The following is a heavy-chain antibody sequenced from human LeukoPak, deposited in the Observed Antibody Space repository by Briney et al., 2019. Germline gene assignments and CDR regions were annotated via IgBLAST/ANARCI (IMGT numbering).Heavy chain of an antibody. CDR1: GDSINSYTYY. J-gene: IGHJ5*01. CDR3: AKLHAEGWFDS. V-gene: IGHV4-39*07. CDR2: IYYTGRI. Sequence: SETLSLTCTVSGDSINSYTYYWGWIRQPPGKGLEWIGSIYYTGRIYYNPSLKSRVTISVDTSKNQFSLKLSSVTAADTAVYYCAKLHAEGWFDSWGQGTLVTVSS. D-gene: IGHD3-10*01.